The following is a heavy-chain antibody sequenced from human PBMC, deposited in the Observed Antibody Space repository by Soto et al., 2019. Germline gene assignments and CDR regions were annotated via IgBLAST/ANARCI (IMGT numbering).Heavy chain of an antibody. J-gene: IGHJ6*02. CDR2: IIPILGIA. CDR1: GGTFSSYT. CDR3: AKSSRGYSYGLYYYGMDV. Sequence: ASVKVSCKASGGTFSSYTISWVRQAPGQGLEWMGRIIPILGIANYAQKFQGRVTITADKSTSTAYMELSSLRSEDTAVYYCAKSSRGYSYGLYYYGMDVWGQGTTVTVSS. D-gene: IGHD5-18*01. V-gene: IGHV1-69*02.